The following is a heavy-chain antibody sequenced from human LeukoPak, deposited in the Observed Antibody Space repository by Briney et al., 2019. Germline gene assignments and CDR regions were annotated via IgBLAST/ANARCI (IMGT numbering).Heavy chain of an antibody. V-gene: IGHV4-59*01. CDR2: IYYSGST. J-gene: IGHJ5*02. D-gene: IGHD2-2*01. CDR1: GGSISSYY. CDR3: ARGLGYCSSTSCYAWFDP. Sequence: PSETLSLTCTVSGGSISSYYWSWIRQPPGKGLEWIGYIYYSGSTNYNPSLKSRVIISVDTSKHQFSLKLSCVTAADTAVYYCARGLGYCSSTSCYAWFDPWGQGTLVTVSS.